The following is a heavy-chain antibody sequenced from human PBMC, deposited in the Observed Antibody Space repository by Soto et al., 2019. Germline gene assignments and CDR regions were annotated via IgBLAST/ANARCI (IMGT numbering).Heavy chain of an antibody. V-gene: IGHV3-23*01. CDR2: ISGSGAGA. Sequence: EVQLLESGGGLVQPGGSLRLSCAASEFTFSSYAMSWVRQAPGKGLEWVSAISGSGAGAFYADSVKGRFTISRDNSKNTLYLQLNSLRAEDTAVYYCAKDHLLATSIFLYPDYWGQGTLVTVSS. CDR1: EFTFSSYA. J-gene: IGHJ4*02. CDR3: AKDHLLATSIFLYPDY. D-gene: IGHD3-3*01.